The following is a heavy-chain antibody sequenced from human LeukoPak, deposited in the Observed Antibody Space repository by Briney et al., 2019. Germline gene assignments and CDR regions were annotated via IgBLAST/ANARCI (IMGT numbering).Heavy chain of an antibody. Sequence: ASVKISCKASGYTFTSYYMHWVRQAPGQGLEWMGIISPSGANTAYAQKFQGRATMTSDTSTSTVNMELSSLRSEDTAVYYCARNGEGGSYPWTDWGQGTLVIVSS. CDR2: ISPSGANT. D-gene: IGHD1-26*01. CDR1: GYTFTSYY. V-gene: IGHV1-46*01. CDR3: ARNGEGGSYPWTD. J-gene: IGHJ4*02.